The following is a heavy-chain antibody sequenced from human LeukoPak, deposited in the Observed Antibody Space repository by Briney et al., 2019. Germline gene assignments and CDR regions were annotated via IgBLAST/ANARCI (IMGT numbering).Heavy chain of an antibody. D-gene: IGHD3-9*01. CDR2: ISSSSR. CDR3: ARDKDWAFDY. V-gene: IGHV3-21*05. J-gene: IGHJ4*02. CDR1: EFTFNSFT. Sequence: GGSLRLSCAASEFTFNSFTMNWVRKAPGKGREWVSYISSSSRSYAESVKGRFTISRDNAKKSLYLQMNSLRAEDTAVYYCARDKDWAFDYWGQGILVTVSS.